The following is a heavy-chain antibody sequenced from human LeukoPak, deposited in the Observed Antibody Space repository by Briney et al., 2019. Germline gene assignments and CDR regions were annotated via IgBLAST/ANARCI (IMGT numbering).Heavy chain of an antibody. D-gene: IGHD1-26*01. Sequence: GGSLRLSCVASGFTVSSNYMSWVRQAPGKGLEWVSLIYSGGSTYYADSLKGRFTISRDNSKNTLYLQMNSLRAEDTAVYYCARDGSYALGWFDPWGQGTLVTVSS. CDR2: IYSGGST. J-gene: IGHJ5*02. CDR1: GFTVSSNY. CDR3: ARDGSYALGWFDP. V-gene: IGHV3-66*02.